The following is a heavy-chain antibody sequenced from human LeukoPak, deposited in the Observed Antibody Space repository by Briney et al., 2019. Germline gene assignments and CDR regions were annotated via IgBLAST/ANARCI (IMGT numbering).Heavy chain of an antibody. D-gene: IGHD6-19*01. Sequence: ASVKVSCKASGYTFTGYYMHWVRQAPGQGLEWMGWINPNSGGTNYAQKFQGRVTMTRDTSISTAYMELSRLRSDDTAVYYCARGSGWYNTPFLSDYWGQGTLVTVSS. J-gene: IGHJ4*02. CDR1: GYTFTGYY. CDR3: ARGSGWYNTPFLSDY. CDR2: INPNSGGT. V-gene: IGHV1-2*02.